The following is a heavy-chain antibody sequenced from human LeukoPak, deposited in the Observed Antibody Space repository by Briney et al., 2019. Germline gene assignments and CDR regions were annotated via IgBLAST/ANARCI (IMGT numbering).Heavy chain of an antibody. CDR1: GGTFSSYA. Sequence: ASVKVSCKASGGTFSSYAISWVRQAPGQGLEWMGRIIPIFGIANYAQKFQGRVTITADKSTSTAYMGLSSLRSEDTAVYYCARGSYSGSYYDFDYWGQGTLVTVSS. D-gene: IGHD1-26*01. V-gene: IGHV1-69*04. CDR3: ARGSYSGSYYDFDY. CDR2: IIPIFGIA. J-gene: IGHJ4*02.